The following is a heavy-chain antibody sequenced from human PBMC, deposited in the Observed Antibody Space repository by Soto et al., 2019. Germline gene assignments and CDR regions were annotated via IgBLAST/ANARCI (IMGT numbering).Heavy chain of an antibody. D-gene: IGHD1-26*01. CDR2: IYPAEADT. V-gene: IGHV5-51*01. CDR1: RYNFICYW. J-gene: IGHJ3*02. CDR3: ARHVWEIRDAFDI. Sequence: GGSLEISCKSSRYNFICYWMGWVREVPGEGLGWVGIIYPAEADTRYSLSFEGKVTISVDNSTTTAYLHWGSLKASDTAIYYCARHVWEIRDAFDIRGQGTMVTVSS.